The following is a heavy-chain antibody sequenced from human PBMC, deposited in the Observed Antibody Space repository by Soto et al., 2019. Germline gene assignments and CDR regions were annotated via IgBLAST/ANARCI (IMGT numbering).Heavy chain of an antibody. V-gene: IGHV1-69*13. CDR1: GGTFDNYV. D-gene: IGHD3-3*02. CDR3: ARRHVSSIHFLRFDD. J-gene: IGHJ4*02. CDR2: IIPSSETT. Sequence: ASVKVSCKASGGTFDNYVLNWVRQAPGQGLEWVGGIIPSSETTNYAQKFQGRLTLIADANIVYMELSSLRSDDTAIYYCARRHVSSIHFLRFDDWGQGTLVTVSS.